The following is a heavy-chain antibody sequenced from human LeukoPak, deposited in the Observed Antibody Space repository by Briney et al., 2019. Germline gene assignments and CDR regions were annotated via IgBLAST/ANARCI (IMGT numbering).Heavy chain of an antibody. CDR2: KHHSGST. V-gene: IGHV4-38-2*02. J-gene: IGHJ4*01. CDR3: SRVYSMVRQYSDY. CDR1: GYSVRSGYY. Sequence: PAETLSLTCTVSGYSVRSGYYWGRIRQSPGKDLEWIGTKHHSGSTHYNPSLKSRVIITVDTSKNQFSLKLISVSAADTSVYYCSRVYSMVRQYSDYWGQGTLVTVSS. D-gene: IGHD3-10*01.